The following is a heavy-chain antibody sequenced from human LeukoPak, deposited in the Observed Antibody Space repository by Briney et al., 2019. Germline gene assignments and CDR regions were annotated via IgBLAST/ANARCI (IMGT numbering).Heavy chain of an antibody. D-gene: IGHD5-18*01. CDR3: AHSWYSYGALILSYAFDI. Sequence: SGPTLVKPTQTLTLTCTFSGFSLSTSGVGVGWIRQPPGKALEWLALIYWDDDKRYSPSLKSRLTITTDTSKNQVVLTMTNMDPVDTGTYYCAHSWYSYGALILSYAFDIWGQGTMVIVSS. CDR1: GFSLSTSGVG. V-gene: IGHV2-5*02. J-gene: IGHJ3*02. CDR2: IYWDDDK.